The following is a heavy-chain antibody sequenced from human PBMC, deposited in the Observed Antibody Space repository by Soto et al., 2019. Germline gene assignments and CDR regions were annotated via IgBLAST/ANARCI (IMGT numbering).Heavy chain of an antibody. CDR1: GYTFTGYY. Sequence: ASVKVSCKASGYTFTGYYMHWVRQAPGQGLEWMGWINPNSGGTNYAQKFQGWVTMTRDTSMSTAYMELRSLRSDDMAVYYCARDGVSIVLMVYAIEGWWFDPWGQGTLVTVSS. D-gene: IGHD2-8*01. CDR2: INPNSGGT. V-gene: IGHV1-2*04. CDR3: ARDGVSIVLMVYAIEGWWFDP. J-gene: IGHJ5*02.